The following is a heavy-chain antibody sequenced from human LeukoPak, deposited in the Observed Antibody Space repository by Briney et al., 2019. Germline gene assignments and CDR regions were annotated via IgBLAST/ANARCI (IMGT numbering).Heavy chain of an antibody. V-gene: IGHV3-23*01. CDR2: VSATGDST. J-gene: IGHJ6*03. Sequence: GGSLRLSCAASGFTFSSYAMSWVRQTPGKGLEWVSAVSATGDSTYYADSVKGRFTISRDNSKNTLFLQMNSLRAEDTAVYHCAKSGAFWSGYRSDYYYYMDVWGKGTTVTVSS. D-gene: IGHD3-3*01. CDR1: GFTFSSYA. CDR3: AKSGAFWSGYRSDYYYYMDV.